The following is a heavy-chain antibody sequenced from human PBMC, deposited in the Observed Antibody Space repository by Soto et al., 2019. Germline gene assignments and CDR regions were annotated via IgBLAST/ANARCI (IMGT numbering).Heavy chain of an antibody. V-gene: IGHV1-58*01. CDR1: GFTFTSSA. CDR3: AADSNDPNYYYYYGMDV. D-gene: IGHD2-8*01. CDR2: IVVGSGNT. Sequence: ASVKVSCKASGFTFTSSAVQWVRQARGQRLEWIGWIVVGSGNTNYAQKLQERVTITRDMSTSTAYMELSSLRSEDTAVYYCAADSNDPNYYYYYGMDVWGQGTTVTVSS. J-gene: IGHJ6*02.